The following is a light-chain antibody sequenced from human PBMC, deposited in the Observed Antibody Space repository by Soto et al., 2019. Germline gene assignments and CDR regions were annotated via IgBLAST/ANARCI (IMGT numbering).Light chain of an antibody. CDR2: DVS. CDR1: SSDVGGYNY. J-gene: IGLJ1*01. V-gene: IGLV2-11*01. Sequence: QSLLTQPRSVSGSPGQSVTISCTGTSSDVGGYNYVSWYQQHPGKAPKLMIYDVSERPSGVPDRFSASKSANTASLTISGLQAEDEADYYCCSYAGSYTYVFGTGTKVTVL. CDR3: CSYAGSYTYV.